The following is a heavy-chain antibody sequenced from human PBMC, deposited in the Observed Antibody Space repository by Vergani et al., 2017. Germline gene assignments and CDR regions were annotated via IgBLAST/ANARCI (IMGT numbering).Heavy chain of an antibody. D-gene: IGHD6-19*01. V-gene: IGHV1-69*01. CDR2: IIPIFGTA. CDR3: ARDSRRYSGYGDFGPSIAVAGAFDY. J-gene: IGHJ4*02. CDR1: GGTFSSYA. Sequence: QVQLVQSGAEVKKPGSSVKVSCKASGGTFSSYAISWVRQAPGQGLEWMGGIIPIFGTANYAQKFQGRVPITADESTSTAYMELSSLRSEDTAVYYCARDSRRYSGYGDFGPSIAVAGAFDYWGQGTLVTVSS.